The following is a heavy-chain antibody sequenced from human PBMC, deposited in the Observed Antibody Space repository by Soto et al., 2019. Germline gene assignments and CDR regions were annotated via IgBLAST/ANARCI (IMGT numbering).Heavy chain of an antibody. V-gene: IGHV1-69*13. CDR3: ARVTSIAARPVFDY. D-gene: IGHD6-6*01. CDR1: GGTFSSYA. J-gene: IGHJ4*02. CDR2: IIPIFGTA. Sequence: SVKVSCKASGGTFSSYAISWVRQAPGQVLEWMGVIIPIFGTANYAQKFQGRVTITADESTSTAYMELSSLRSEDTAVYYCARVTSIAARPVFDYGGQGTLVTVSS.